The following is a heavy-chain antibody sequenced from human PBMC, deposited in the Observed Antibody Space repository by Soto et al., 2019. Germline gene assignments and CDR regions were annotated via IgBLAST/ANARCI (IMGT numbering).Heavy chain of an antibody. CDR3: ARVSGMSGYYRRYWFDP. D-gene: IGHD3-22*01. J-gene: IGHJ5*02. Sequence: SETMALACAVCGESLRSYDGGWIRTPPGKGLEWIGEINHSGSTNYNPSLKSRVTISVDTSKNQFSLKLSSVTAADTAVYYCARVSGMSGYYRRYWFDPWGQGTLVTVSS. CDR1: GESLRSYD. V-gene: IGHV4-34*01. CDR2: INHSGST.